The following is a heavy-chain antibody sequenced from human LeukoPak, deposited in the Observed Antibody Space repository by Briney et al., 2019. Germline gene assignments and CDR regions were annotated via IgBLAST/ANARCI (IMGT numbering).Heavy chain of an antibody. V-gene: IGHV3-23*01. D-gene: IGHD2-15*01. CDR1: GFTVSSNY. CDR3: ATRSLQKEVSDY. J-gene: IGHJ4*02. Sequence: GGSLRLSCAASGFTVSSNYMSWVRQAPGKGLEWVSAISGSGGSTYYADSVKGRFTISRDNSKNTLYLQMNSLRAEDTAVYYCATRSLQKEVSDYWGQGTLVTVSS. CDR2: ISGSGGST.